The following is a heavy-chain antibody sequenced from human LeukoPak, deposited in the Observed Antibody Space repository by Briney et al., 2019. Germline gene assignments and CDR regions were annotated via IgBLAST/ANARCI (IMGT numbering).Heavy chain of an antibody. V-gene: IGHV4-34*01. CDR2: INHSGST. CDR3: ARGRKVYDFWSGINGDYYYYYYMDV. J-gene: IGHJ6*03. D-gene: IGHD3-3*01. CDR1: GGSFSGYY. Sequence: PSETLSLTCAVYGGSFSGYYWSWIRQPPGKGLEWIGEINHSGSTNYNPSLKSRVTISVDTSKNQFSLKLSSVTAADTAVYYCARGRKVYDFWSGINGDYYYYYYMDVWAKGPRSPSP.